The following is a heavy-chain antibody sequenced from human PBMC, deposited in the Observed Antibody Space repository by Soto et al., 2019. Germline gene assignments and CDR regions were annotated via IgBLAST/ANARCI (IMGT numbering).Heavy chain of an antibody. CDR3: AKVDAQHVPVAYSYYYYGMDV. CDR2: ISYDGSNK. J-gene: IGHJ6*02. D-gene: IGHD6-6*01. V-gene: IGHV3-30*18. Sequence: QVQLVESGGGVVQPGRSLRLSCAASGFTFSSYGMHWFRQAPGKGLEWVAVISYDGSNKYYADSVKGRFTISRDNSKNTLYLQMNSLRAEDTAVYYCAKVDAQHVPVAYSYYYYGMDVWGQGTTVTVSS. CDR1: GFTFSSYG.